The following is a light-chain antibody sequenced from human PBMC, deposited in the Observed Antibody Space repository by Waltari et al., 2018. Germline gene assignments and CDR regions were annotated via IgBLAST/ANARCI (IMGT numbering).Light chain of an antibody. J-gene: IGKJ2*02. V-gene: IGKV1-39*01. Sequence: DIQMTQSPSSLSASVGDRVTITCRASHSISTYLNWYQQKPGKAPKLLIYAASSLQSVVPSRFSGSGSGTDFTLTISSLQPEDFATYYCHQTYSTPPWTFGQGTKLEIK. CDR2: AAS. CDR1: HSISTY. CDR3: HQTYSTPPWT.